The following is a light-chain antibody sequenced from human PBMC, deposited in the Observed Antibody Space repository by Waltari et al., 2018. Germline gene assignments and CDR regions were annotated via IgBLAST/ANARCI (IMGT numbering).Light chain of an antibody. V-gene: IGLV2-8*01. CDR3: SSYAGSDNLL. CDR2: EVS. J-gene: IGLJ3*02. CDR1: SSDVGVYDY. Sequence: QSALTQPPSASGSPGQSVTISCTGTSSDVGVYDYVSWYQQHPGKAPKLMIYEVSKRPSGVPNRVSGSKSGNTAALTVAGLQAEDEAEYYCSSYAGSDNLLFGGGTKLTVL.